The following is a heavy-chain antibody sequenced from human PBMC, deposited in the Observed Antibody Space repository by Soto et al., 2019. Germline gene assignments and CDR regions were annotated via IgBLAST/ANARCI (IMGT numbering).Heavy chain of an antibody. CDR3: ARGRIAARLDAFDI. V-gene: IGHV1-69*13. Sequence: PSVKVSCKASGGTFSSYAISWVRQAPGQGLEWMGGIIPIFGTANYAQKFQGRVTITADESTSTAYMELSSLRSEDTAVYYCARGRIAARLDAFDIWGQGTMVTVSS. D-gene: IGHD6-6*01. J-gene: IGHJ3*02. CDR2: IIPIFGTA. CDR1: GGTFSSYA.